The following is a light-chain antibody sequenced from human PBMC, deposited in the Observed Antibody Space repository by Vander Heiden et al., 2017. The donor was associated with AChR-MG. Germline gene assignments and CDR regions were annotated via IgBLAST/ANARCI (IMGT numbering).Light chain of an antibody. CDR3: QQYYSTPQT. J-gene: IGKJ2*01. Sequence: DIVLTQSPDSLAASLGERATINCKSSQSVLYSSNNKNYLAWYQQKPGQPPKLLIYGASTRESGVPDRFRGSGSGTDFTLTISSLQAEDVAVYYCQQYYSTPQTFGQRTKLEIK. CDR2: GAS. CDR1: QSVLYSSNNKNY. V-gene: IGKV4-1*01.